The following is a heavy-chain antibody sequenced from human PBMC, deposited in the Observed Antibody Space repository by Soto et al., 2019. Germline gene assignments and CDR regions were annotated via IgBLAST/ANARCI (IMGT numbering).Heavy chain of an antibody. Sequence: ASVKVSCKASGYTFTNYYMHWVRQAPGQGLEWMGLINPNGGTTSYAQMFQVRVTMTTDASTSTVYMELSSLRSDDTAVYFCARGYKGSSGWYSADYWGQGTPVTVSS. CDR1: GYTFTNYY. J-gene: IGHJ4*02. V-gene: IGHV1-46*01. CDR3: ARGYKGSSGWYSADY. CDR2: INPNGGTT. D-gene: IGHD6-19*01.